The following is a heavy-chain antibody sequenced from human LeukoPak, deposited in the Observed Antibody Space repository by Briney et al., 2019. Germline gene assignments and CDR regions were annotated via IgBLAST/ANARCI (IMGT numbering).Heavy chain of an antibody. J-gene: IGHJ5*02. CDR2: IYYSGST. CDR1: GDSISGYY. V-gene: IGHV4-39*07. Sequence: SETLSLTCTVSGDSISGYYWGWIRQPPGKGLEWIGSIYYSGSTYYNPSLKSRVTISVDTSKNQFSLKLNSVTAADTAVYYCARDIAVAGSPYNWFDPWGQGTLVTVSS. D-gene: IGHD6-19*01. CDR3: ARDIAVAGSPYNWFDP.